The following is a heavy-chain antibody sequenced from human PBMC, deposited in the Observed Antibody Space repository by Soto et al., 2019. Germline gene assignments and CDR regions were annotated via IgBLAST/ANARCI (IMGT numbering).Heavy chain of an antibody. CDR3: ARQDDCGESVNY. CDR1: GYSFTSYW. Sequence: GESLNISCKGSGYSFTSYWIGWVRQMPGKGLEWMGIICPVDSDTRYSPSFQGLVTTSADRSSSTADLLWSSLKASDSAMYYCARQDDCGESVNYWGQVTLVTVSS. CDR2: ICPVDSDT. V-gene: IGHV5-51*01. D-gene: IGHD3-10*01. J-gene: IGHJ4*02.